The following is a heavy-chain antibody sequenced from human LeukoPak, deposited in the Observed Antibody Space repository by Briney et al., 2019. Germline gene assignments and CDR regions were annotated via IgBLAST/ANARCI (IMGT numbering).Heavy chain of an antibody. CDR3: ARQETYYYDSSGYLNFDY. J-gene: IGHJ4*02. CDR2: IYYSGST. CDR1: GGSISSSSYY. Sequence: PPETLSLTCTVSGGSISSSSYYWGWIRQPPGKGLEWIGSIYYSGSTYYNPSLKSRVTISVDTSKNQFSLKLSSVTAADTAVYYCARQETYYYDSSGYLNFDYWGQGTLVTVSS. V-gene: IGHV4-39*01. D-gene: IGHD3-22*01.